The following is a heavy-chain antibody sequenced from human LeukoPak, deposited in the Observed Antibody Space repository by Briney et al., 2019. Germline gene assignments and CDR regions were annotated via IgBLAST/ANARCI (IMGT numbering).Heavy chain of an antibody. D-gene: IGHD6-19*01. CDR1: GFTFSSYW. Sequence: GGSLRLSCAASGFTFSSYWMTWVRQAPGKGLEWVANIKQDGSERNNVDSVKGRFTISRDNAKNSLYLQMNPRGDEDAAVYYCATGPGCGYWGQGTLVSVSS. CDR3: ATGPGCGY. CDR2: IKQDGSER. V-gene: IGHV3-7*03. J-gene: IGHJ4*02.